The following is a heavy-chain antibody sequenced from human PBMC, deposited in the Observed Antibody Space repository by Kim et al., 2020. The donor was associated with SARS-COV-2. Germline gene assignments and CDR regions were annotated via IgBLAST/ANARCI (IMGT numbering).Heavy chain of an antibody. J-gene: IGHJ6*02. D-gene: IGHD6-19*01. CDR2: ISSSGSTI. CDR3: ARHIAVAGTSQLYYYYGMDV. V-gene: IGHV3-11*04. Sequence: GGSLRLSCAASGFTFSDYYMSWIRQAPGKGLEWVSYISSSGSTIYYADSVKGRFTISRDNAKNSLYLQMNSLRAEDTAVYYCARHIAVAGTSQLYYYYGMDVWGQGTTVTVSS. CDR1: GFTFSDYY.